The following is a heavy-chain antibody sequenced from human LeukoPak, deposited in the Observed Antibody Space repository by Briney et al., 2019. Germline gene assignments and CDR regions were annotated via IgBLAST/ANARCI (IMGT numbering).Heavy chain of an antibody. V-gene: IGHV4-34*01. D-gene: IGHD3-22*01. Sequence: PSETLSLTCAVYGESFSGFYWSWVRQTPEKGLEWIGEINHTGATNHNPSLKSRVTLSVDTSKNQFSLELSSVTAADTAVYYCARTYDSSGYPFDYWGQGTLVTVSS. CDR3: ARTYDSSGYPFDY. CDR2: INHTGAT. CDR1: GESFSGFY. J-gene: IGHJ4*02.